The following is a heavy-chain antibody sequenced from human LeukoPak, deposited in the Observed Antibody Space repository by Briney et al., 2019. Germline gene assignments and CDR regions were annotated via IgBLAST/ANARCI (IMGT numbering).Heavy chain of an antibody. V-gene: IGHV4-34*01. J-gene: IGHJ6*02. CDR3: ARGGVIAPTFALNYYYYGMDV. CDR2: INQSGST. Sequence: SETLSLTCAVYGGSFSGYYWSWIRQPPGKGLEWIGEINQSGSTNYNPSLKSRVTISVDTSKNQFSLKLSSVTAADTAVYYCARGGVIAPTFALNYYYYGMDVWGQGTTVTVSS. D-gene: IGHD2/OR15-2a*01. CDR1: GGSFSGYY.